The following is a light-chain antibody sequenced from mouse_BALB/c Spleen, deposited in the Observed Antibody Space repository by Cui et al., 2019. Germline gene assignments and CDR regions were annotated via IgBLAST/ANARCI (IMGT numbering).Light chain of an antibody. CDR1: ENMYSN. Sequence: IQTTQSPASLSVSVGETVTITCRASENMYSNVAWYQQKQGKSPQLLVYAATNLADGVPSRFSGSGSGTQYSLKINSLQSEDFGSYYCQHFWGTPWTFGGGTKLEIK. CDR2: AAT. CDR3: QHFWGTPWT. J-gene: IGKJ1*01. V-gene: IGKV12-46*01.